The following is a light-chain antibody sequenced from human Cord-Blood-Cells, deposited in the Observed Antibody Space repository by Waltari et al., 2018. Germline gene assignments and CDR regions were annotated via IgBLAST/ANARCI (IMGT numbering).Light chain of an antibody. CDR1: SSDVGSYNL. CDR2: EGS. Sequence: QSALTQPASVSGSPGQSITISCTGTSSDVGSYNLFSWSQQYPGKAPKLMIYEGSKRPSGVSNRFSGSKSGNTASLTISGLQAEDEADYYCCSYAGSSTFDWVFGGGTKLTVL. J-gene: IGLJ3*02. V-gene: IGLV2-23*03. CDR3: CSYAGSSTFDWV.